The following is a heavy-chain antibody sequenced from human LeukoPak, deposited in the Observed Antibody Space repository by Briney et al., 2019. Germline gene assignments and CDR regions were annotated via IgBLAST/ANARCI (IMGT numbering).Heavy chain of an antibody. V-gene: IGHV4-59*01. J-gene: IGHJ4*02. D-gene: IGHD6-19*01. CDR1: GGSISSYY. Sequence: SETLSLTCTVSGGSISSYYWSWLRQPPGKGLEWIGYIYYSGSTNYNPSLKSRVTISVDTSKSQFSLRLSSVTAADTAVYYCAGAVAGTKPDYWGQGTLVTVSS. CDR2: IYYSGST. CDR3: AGAVAGTKPDY.